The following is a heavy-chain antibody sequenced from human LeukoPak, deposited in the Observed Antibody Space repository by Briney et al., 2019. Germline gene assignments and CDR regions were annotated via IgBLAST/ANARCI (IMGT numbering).Heavy chain of an antibody. CDR1: GYTFTGYY. CDR2: INPNSGGT. V-gene: IGHV1-2*02. CDR3: ARGSGRRYYYYYGMDV. D-gene: IGHD3-10*01. Sequence: ASVKVSCKASGYTFTGYYMHWVRQAPGQGLEWMGWINPNSGGTNYAQKFQGRFTMTRDTSISTVYMELSRLRSDDTAVYYCARGSGRRYYYYYGMDVWGQGTTVTVSS. J-gene: IGHJ6*02.